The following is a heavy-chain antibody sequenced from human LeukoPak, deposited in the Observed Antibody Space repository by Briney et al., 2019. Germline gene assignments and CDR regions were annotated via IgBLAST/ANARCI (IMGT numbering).Heavy chain of an antibody. V-gene: IGHV1-2*02. D-gene: IGHD4-17*01. Sequence: ASVNVSCKASGYTFTGYYMHWVRQAPGQGLEWMGWINPNSGGTNYAQKFQGRVTMTRDTSISTAYMELSRLRSDDTAVYYCARDFVYGDYSIDYWGQGTLVTVSS. CDR2: INPNSGGT. J-gene: IGHJ4*02. CDR1: GYTFTGYY. CDR3: ARDFVYGDYSIDY.